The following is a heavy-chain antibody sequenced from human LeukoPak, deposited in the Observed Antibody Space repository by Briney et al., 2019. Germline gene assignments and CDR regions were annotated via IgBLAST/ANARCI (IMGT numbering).Heavy chain of an antibody. V-gene: IGHV1-18*01. J-gene: IGHJ4*02. D-gene: IGHD4-17*01. Sequence: ASVKVSCKASGYTFTSYHITWVRQAPGQGLEWMGWISGYNGNTNYAQKFQGRVSMTTDTSTSTAYMELRSLRSDDTAVYYCARDSSGDYVMGYWGQGTLVTVSS. CDR2: ISGYNGNT. CDR1: GYTFTSYH. CDR3: ARDSSGDYVMGY.